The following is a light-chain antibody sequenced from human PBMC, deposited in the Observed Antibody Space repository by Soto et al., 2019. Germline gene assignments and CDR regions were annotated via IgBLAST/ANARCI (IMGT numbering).Light chain of an antibody. CDR1: SSNIGAGYD. J-gene: IGLJ1*01. CDR2: GNT. V-gene: IGLV1-40*01. Sequence: QSVVTQPPSVSGAPGQRVTISCTGTSSNIGAGYDVHWYQHLPGTVPKLLIYGNTIRPSGVPDRFSGSKSGTSASLAIIGLQAEDEADYYCQSYDRSLRGYVFGTGTKLTVL. CDR3: QSYDRSLRGYV.